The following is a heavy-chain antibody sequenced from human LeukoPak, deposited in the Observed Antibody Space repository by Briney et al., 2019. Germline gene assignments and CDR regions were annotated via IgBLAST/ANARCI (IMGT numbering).Heavy chain of an antibody. CDR3: ASGIPSSWFDP. Sequence: GSLRLSCAASGFAFSDYWMSWVRQAPGKGLEWIGEINHSGSTNYNPSLKSRVTISVDTSKNQFSLKLSSVTAADTAVYYCASGIPSSWFDPWGQGTLVTVSS. J-gene: IGHJ5*02. V-gene: IGHV4-34*01. CDR2: INHSGST. D-gene: IGHD2-21*01. CDR1: GFAFSDYW.